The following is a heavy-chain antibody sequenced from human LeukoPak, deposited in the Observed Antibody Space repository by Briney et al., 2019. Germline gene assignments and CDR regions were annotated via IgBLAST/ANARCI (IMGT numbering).Heavy chain of an antibody. V-gene: IGHV4-59*01. Sequence: SETLSLTCTVSGGSISSYYWSWIRQPPGKGLEWIGYIYYSGSTNYHPSLRSRVTMSVDTSKNQLPLKLSSVTAADTAVYYCARDLSYSGYDTFDYWGQGTLVTISS. J-gene: IGHJ4*02. CDR3: ARDLSYSGYDTFDY. CDR2: IYYSGST. CDR1: GGSISSYY. D-gene: IGHD5-12*01.